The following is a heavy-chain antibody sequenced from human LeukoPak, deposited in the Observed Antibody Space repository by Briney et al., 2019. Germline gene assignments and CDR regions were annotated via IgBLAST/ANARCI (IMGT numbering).Heavy chain of an antibody. D-gene: IGHD6-19*01. CDR2: IWYDGSNK. CDR3: AKASVAGNYYFDY. CDR1: GFTFRSYG. Sequence: GRSLRLSCAASGFTFRSYGMHWVRQAPGKGLEWVAVIWYDGSNKYYADSVKGRFTISRDNSKNTLYLQMNSLRAEDTAVYYCAKASVAGNYYFDYWGQGTLVTVSS. J-gene: IGHJ4*02. V-gene: IGHV3-33*06.